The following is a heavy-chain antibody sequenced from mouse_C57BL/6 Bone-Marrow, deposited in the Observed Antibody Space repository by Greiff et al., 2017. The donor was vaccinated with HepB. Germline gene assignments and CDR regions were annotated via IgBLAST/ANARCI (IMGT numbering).Heavy chain of an antibody. V-gene: IGHV5-9-1*02. CDR1: GFTFSSYA. CDR2: ISSGGDYI. Sequence: EVKVVESGEGLVKPGGSLKLSCAASGFTFSSYAMSWVRQTPEKRLEWVAYISSGGDYIYYADTVKGRFTISRDNARNTLYLQMSSLKSEDTAMYYCTNYYGSSYGGYFDYWGQGTTLTVSS. J-gene: IGHJ2*01. CDR3: TNYYGSSYGGYFDY. D-gene: IGHD1-1*01.